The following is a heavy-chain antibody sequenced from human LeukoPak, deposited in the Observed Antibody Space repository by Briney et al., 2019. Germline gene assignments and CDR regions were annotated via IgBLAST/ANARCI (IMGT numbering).Heavy chain of an antibody. CDR1: GGSISSYY. CDR2: IYYSGST. V-gene: IGHV4-59*01. J-gene: IGHJ6*04. D-gene: IGHD2-2*01. Sequence: SETLSLTCTVSGGSISSYYWSWIRQPPGKGLEWIGYIYYSGSTNYNPSLKSRVTISVDTSKNQFSLRLSSVTAADTAVYYCARVQYCSSTSCYENYYYGMDVWGK. CDR3: ARVQYCSSTSCYENYYYGMDV.